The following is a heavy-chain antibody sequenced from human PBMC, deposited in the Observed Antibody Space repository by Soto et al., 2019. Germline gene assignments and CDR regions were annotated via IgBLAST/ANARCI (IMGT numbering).Heavy chain of an antibody. D-gene: IGHD3-16*01. V-gene: IGHV4-34*01. CDR3: ARDIITVIGGEIYYYFGMDV. CDR2: INHSGTT. Sequence: VGLHQWGAGVLRPSETLSLTCAVSGGSFREYYWSWIRQPPGKGLEWIGEINHSGTTHYNPSLKGRVNMSIDKSKNQFSLNLTSVTGADSATYYCARDIITVIGGEIYYYFGMDVWGQGTTVTVSS. CDR1: GGSFREYY. J-gene: IGHJ6*02.